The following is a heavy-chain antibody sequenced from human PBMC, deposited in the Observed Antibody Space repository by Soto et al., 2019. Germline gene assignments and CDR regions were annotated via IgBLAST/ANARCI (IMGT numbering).Heavy chain of an antibody. J-gene: IGHJ4*02. V-gene: IGHV3-23*01. CDR1: GFTFNNFA. CDR2: ITASGSFT. CDR3: VKDSSRWYYFDY. D-gene: IGHD6-13*01. Sequence: EVQLLESGGALVQPGGSLRLACAASGFTFNNFAMSWVRQAPGKGLEWVSGITASGSFTDYAASVKGRFTISRDNRKNTLSMQIDSLRGEDTASYYCVKDSSRWYYFDYWGPGNLVTVSS.